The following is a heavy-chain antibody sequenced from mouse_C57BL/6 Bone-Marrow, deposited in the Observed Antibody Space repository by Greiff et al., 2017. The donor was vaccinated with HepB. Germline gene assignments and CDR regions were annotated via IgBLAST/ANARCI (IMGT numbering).Heavy chain of an antibody. D-gene: IGHD3-3*01. CDR2: ISYDGSN. J-gene: IGHJ3*01. Sequence: ESGPGLVKPSQSLSLTCSVTGYSITSGYYWNWIRQFPGNKLEWMGYISYDGSNNYNPSLKNRISITRDTSKNQFFLKLNSVTTEDTATYYCARGGDPAWFAYWGQGTLVTVSA. CDR3: ARGGDPAWFAY. V-gene: IGHV3-6*01. CDR1: GYSITSGYY.